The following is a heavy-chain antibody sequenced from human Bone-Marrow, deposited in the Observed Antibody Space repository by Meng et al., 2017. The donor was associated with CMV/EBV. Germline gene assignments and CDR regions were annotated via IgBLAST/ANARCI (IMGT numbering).Heavy chain of an antibody. CDR2: INWNGGST. J-gene: IGHJ6*02. D-gene: IGHD3-3*01. Sequence: GGSLRLSCAASGFTFDDYGMSWVRQAPGKGLEWVSGINWNGGSTGHADSVKGRFTISRDNAKNSLYLQMNSLRAEDTAVYYCATVADFWSGYLSQIPTYGMDVWGQGTTVTVSS. CDR3: ATVADFWSGYLSQIPTYGMDV. CDR1: GFTFDDYG. V-gene: IGHV3-20*04.